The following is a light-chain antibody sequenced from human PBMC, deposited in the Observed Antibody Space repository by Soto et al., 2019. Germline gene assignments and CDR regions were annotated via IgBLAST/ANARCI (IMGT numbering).Light chain of an antibody. CDR1: QSISSW. CDR2: KAS. CDR3: QQYNSWT. V-gene: IGKV1-5*03. Sequence: DIQMTQSPSTLSASVGDRVTITCRASQSISSWLAWYQQKPGKAPNLLIYKASSLESGVPSRFSGSGSGTEFTLTISRLQPDDFATYYCQQYNSWTFGQGTKVEIK. J-gene: IGKJ1*01.